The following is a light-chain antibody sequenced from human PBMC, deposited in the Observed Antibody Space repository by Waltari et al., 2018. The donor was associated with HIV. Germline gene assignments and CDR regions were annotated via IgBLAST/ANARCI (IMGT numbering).Light chain of an antibody. CDR3: QQYGSSRLT. Sequence: EIVLTQSPGTLSLSPGERDTLSCRASQSVSSSYLAWYQQKPGQAPRLLIYGASSRATGIPDRFSGRGSGTDFSLTISRLVPEDFAVYYCQQYGSSRLTFGGGTKVEIK. CDR1: QSVSSSY. CDR2: GAS. V-gene: IGKV3-20*01. J-gene: IGKJ4*01.